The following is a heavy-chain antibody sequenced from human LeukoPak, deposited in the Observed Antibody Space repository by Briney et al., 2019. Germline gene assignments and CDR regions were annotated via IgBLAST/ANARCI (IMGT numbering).Heavy chain of an antibody. CDR1: GYTFTGYY. Sequence: ASVKVSCKASGYTFTGYYMHWVRQAPGQGLEWMGWINPNSGGTNYAQKFQGRVTMTRDTSISTAYMELSRLRSDDTAVYYCARDMYSSSWCDWFDPWGQGTLVTVSS. J-gene: IGHJ5*02. D-gene: IGHD6-13*01. CDR2: INPNSGGT. V-gene: IGHV1-2*02. CDR3: ARDMYSSSWCDWFDP.